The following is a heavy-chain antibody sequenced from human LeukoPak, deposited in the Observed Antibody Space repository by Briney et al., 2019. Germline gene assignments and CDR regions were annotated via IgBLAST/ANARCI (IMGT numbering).Heavy chain of an antibody. V-gene: IGHV3-30*03. CDR1: GFTFSSYA. CDR3: ARYYGSGRGYYGLDV. D-gene: IGHD3-10*01. Sequence: GGSLRLSCVASGFTFSSYAMHWVRQAPGKGLEWITLIPYDGSNKYYADSVKGRFTISRNNSKNTLYLQMNSLRAEDTAVYYCARYYGSGRGYYGLDVWGQGTTVTVFS. J-gene: IGHJ6*02. CDR2: IPYDGSNK.